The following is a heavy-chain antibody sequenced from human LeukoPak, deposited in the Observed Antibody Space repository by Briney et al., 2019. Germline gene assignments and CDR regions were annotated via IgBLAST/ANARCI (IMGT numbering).Heavy chain of an antibody. CDR2: IYHSGST. D-gene: IGHD6-19*01. CDR1: GGSISSGGFS. J-gene: IGHJ5*02. Sequence: SQTLSLTCAVSGGSISSGGFSLTWIRQPPGKGLEWIGYIYHSGSTYYSPSLESRVTISVDRSKNQFSLNLSSVTAADTAVYYCARIADQWWFDPWGQGTLVTVSS. V-gene: IGHV4-30-2*01. CDR3: ARIADQWWFDP.